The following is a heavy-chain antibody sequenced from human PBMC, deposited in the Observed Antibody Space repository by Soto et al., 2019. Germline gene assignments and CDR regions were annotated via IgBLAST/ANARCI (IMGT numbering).Heavy chain of an antibody. CDR2: INHSGST. V-gene: IGHV4-34*01. CDR1: GGSFSGYY. Sequence: TSETLSLTCAVYGGSFSGYYWSWIRQPPGKGLEWIGEINHSGSTNYNPSLKSRVTISVDTSKNQFSLKLSSVTAADTAVYYCARDNWNYSIDYWGQGTLVTVSS. CDR3: ARDNWNYSIDY. J-gene: IGHJ4*02. D-gene: IGHD1-7*01.